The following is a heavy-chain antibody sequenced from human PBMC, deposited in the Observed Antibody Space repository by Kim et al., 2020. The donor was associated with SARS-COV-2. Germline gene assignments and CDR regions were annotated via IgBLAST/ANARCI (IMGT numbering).Heavy chain of an antibody. D-gene: IGHD3-22*01. V-gene: IGHV3-11*03. J-gene: IGHJ4*02. CDR3: ARGGYDRSGQEDY. Sequence: YAYSVKGRFTIARDNAKNSLYLKMSSLRAEDTAVYYCARGGYDRSGQEDYWGQGTLVTVSS.